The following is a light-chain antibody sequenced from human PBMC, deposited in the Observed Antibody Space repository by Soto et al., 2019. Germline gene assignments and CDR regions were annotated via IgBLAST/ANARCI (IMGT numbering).Light chain of an antibody. CDR1: SSNIGSNT. V-gene: IGLV1-44*01. CDR3: AAWDDSLSVV. Sequence: QSVLTQPPSASETPGQRVTISCSGSSSNIGSNTVNWYQQLPGTAPKLLIYSDNQRPSGVPDRFSGSKSGTSASLAISGLQSEEEADYYCAAWDDSLSVVFGGGTKVTVL. J-gene: IGLJ2*01. CDR2: SDN.